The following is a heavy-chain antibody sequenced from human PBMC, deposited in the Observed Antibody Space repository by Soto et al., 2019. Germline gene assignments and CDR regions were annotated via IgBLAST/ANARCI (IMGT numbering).Heavy chain of an antibody. V-gene: IGHV3-23*01. Sequence: GGSLRLSCAASGFTFGTQAMNWVRQAPGKGLEWVSAIGGGGNAYYADSVKGRFTTSRDNSKNTVYLQMDSLRAEDTALYYCVKVFYNGGKGYFDFWGQGTLVTVSS. CDR1: GFTFGTQA. CDR3: VKVFYNGGKGYFDF. D-gene: IGHD3-16*01. J-gene: IGHJ4*02. CDR2: IGGGGNA.